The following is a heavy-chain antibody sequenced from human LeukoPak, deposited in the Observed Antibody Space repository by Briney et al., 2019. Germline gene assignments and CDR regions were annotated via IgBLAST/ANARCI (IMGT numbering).Heavy chain of an antibody. Sequence: GGSLRLSCAASGFIFSSYSMSWVRQAPGKGLEWVSVITGSGGNTYYADPVKGRFTISKDNSKNTVYLQMSSLRVDDTAVYYCAKAASSSWPSYYYGMDVWGQGTTVTVSS. CDR2: ITGSGGNT. J-gene: IGHJ6*02. V-gene: IGHV3-23*01. CDR1: GFIFSSYS. D-gene: IGHD6-13*01. CDR3: AKAASSSWPSYYYGMDV.